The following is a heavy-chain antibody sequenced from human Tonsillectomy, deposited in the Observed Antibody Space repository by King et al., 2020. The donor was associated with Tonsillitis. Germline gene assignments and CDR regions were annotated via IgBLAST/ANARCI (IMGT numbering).Heavy chain of an antibody. CDR2: IRYDGSDQ. V-gene: IGHV3-30*02. Sequence: VQLVESGGGVVQPGGSLRLSCAASGFGFSSFGMYWVRQAPGKGLKWVAYIRYDGSDQFYADSVKGRFTISRDNSKNRLFLLMNSLRSEDTAVYYCAKVRSSVVRVPYDGGSDYWGQGTQVTVFS. D-gene: IGHD2-15*01. CDR3: AKVRSSVVRVPYDGGSDY. J-gene: IGHJ4*02. CDR1: GFGFSSFG.